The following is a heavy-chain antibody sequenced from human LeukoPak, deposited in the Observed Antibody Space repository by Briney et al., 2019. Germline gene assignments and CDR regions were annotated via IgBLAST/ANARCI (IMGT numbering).Heavy chain of an antibody. CDR3: ARPCSGGSCYSNDAFDI. Sequence: SETLSLTCTVSGGSISSYYWSWIRQPPGKGLEWIGYIYFSGSTNYNPSLKSRVTISVDTSKNQFSLKLSSVTAAATAVYYCARPCSGGSCYSNDAFDIWGQGTMVTVSS. D-gene: IGHD2-15*01. J-gene: IGHJ3*02. CDR2: IYFSGST. V-gene: IGHV4-59*08. CDR1: GGSISSYY.